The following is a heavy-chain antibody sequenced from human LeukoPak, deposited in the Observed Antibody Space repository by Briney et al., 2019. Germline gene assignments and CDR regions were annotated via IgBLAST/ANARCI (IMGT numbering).Heavy chain of an antibody. D-gene: IGHD6-19*01. J-gene: IGHJ3*02. CDR1: GFTFSSYA. V-gene: IGHV3-23*01. CDR3: AKEAGSSGWYRGPDAFDI. Sequence: GGSLRLSCAASGFTFSSYAMSWVRQAPGKGLEWVSTISGSGGSTYYADSVKGRFTISRDNSKNTLYLQMNSLRAEDTAVYYCAKEAGSSGWYRGPDAFDIWGQGTMVTVSS. CDR2: ISGSGGST.